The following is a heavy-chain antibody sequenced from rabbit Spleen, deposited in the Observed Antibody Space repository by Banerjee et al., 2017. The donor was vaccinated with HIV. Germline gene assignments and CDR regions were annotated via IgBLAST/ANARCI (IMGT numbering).Heavy chain of an antibody. V-gene: IGHV1S40*01. CDR1: GFDLSSYYY. CDR3: ARDGTGGSYFAL. J-gene: IGHJ4*01. Sequence: QSLEESGGDLVKPGASLTLTCTASGFDLSSYYYMCWVRQAPGKGLEWIACIYIGGGSTFYASWAKGRFTISKTSSTTVTLQMTSLTVADMATYFCARDGTGGSYFALWGPGTLVTVS. D-gene: IGHD8-1*01. CDR2: IYIGGGST.